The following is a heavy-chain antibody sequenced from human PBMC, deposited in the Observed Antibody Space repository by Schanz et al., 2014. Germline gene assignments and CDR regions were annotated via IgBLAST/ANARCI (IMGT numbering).Heavy chain of an antibody. CDR2: ISHDGSIQ. D-gene: IGHD6-19*01. CDR3: GRDYSGGALDY. V-gene: IGHV3-30*04. CDR1: GFTFSNFA. Sequence: QVQLVESGGGVVQPGRSLRLSCAASGFTFSNFAMHWVRQAPGKGLEWVTIISHDGSIQYGADSVKGRFTLSRDNSKNTMDLQMNSLRPEDTAVYYCGRDYSGGALDYWGQGTRVTVS. J-gene: IGHJ4*02.